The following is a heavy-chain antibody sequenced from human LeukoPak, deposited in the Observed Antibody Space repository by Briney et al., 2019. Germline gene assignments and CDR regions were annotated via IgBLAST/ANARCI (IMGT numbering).Heavy chain of an antibody. CDR2: INTDGSTA. Sequence: GGSLRLSCAASGFTFSSYWMHWVRQAPGKGLVWVSHINTDGSTATYADSVKGRFTISRDNAKNTLYLQMNSLRAEDTAEYYCARGDCTSISCYVYWGQGNLVTVSS. CDR1: GFTFSSYW. V-gene: IGHV3-74*01. J-gene: IGHJ4*02. D-gene: IGHD2-2*01. CDR3: ARGDCTSISCYVY.